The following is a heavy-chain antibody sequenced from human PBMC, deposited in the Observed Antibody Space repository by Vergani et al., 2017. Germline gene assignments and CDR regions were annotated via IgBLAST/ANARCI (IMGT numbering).Heavy chain of an antibody. D-gene: IGHD2-15*01. Sequence: QVKLQESGPGLLKPSQTLSLTCTVSGASIRSGSHYWSWIRQPAGKGPEWIGHIHTGGSTDLNPSFKSRFSISVDTSKSQFSLKLNSVTVAATAVYYCARSRPYCASGSCPAIWGQGTLVTVSS. J-gene: IGHJ4*02. CDR1: GASIRSGSHY. CDR3: ARSRPYCASGSCPAI. V-gene: IGHV4-61*02. CDR2: IHTGGST.